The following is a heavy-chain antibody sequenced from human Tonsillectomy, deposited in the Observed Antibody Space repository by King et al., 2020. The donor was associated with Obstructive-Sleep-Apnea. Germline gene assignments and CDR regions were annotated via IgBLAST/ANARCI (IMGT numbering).Heavy chain of an antibody. V-gene: IGHV5-51*01. Sequence: QLVQSGAEVKNPGESLKISCKGSGYIFTNDWIGWVRPMPGKGREWMGISYPVDSDTRYSPSFQGQVTISADKSISTAYLQWSTLKASDTAMYYCARESGYGLDVWGQGTTVTVSS. CDR2: SYPVDSDT. J-gene: IGHJ6*02. D-gene: IGHD1-26*01. CDR3: ARESGYGLDV. CDR1: GYIFTNDW.